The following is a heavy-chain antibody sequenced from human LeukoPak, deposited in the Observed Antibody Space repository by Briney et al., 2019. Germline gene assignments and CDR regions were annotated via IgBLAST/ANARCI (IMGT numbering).Heavy chain of an antibody. CDR3: ARKGDYFDY. CDR1: GFTFSNYW. CDR2: IKQDGSEK. V-gene: IGHV3-7*01. J-gene: IGHJ4*02. Sequence: GGSLRLSCAASGFTFSNYWMSWVRQAPGKGLEWVANIKQDGSEKYYVDSVKGRFTVSRDNAKNSLYLQMNSLRAEDTAVYYCARKGDYFDYWGQGTLVTVSS.